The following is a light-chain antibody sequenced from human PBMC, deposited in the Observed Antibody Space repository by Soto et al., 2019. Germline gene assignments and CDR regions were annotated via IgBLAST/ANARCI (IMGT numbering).Light chain of an antibody. Sequence: DMQMSLSSSSLYASVGARVTITCRASQSISSYLNWYQQKPGKAPKLLIYAASTLQSGVPSRFSGSGSGTDFTLTISSLQSEDFAVYYCQQYNNWPLTFGGGTKVDIK. CDR1: QSISSY. V-gene: IGKV1-39*01. CDR3: QQYNNWPLT. CDR2: AAS. J-gene: IGKJ4*01.